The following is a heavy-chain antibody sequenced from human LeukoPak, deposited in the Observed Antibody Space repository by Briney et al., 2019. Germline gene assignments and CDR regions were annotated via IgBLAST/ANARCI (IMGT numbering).Heavy chain of an antibody. D-gene: IGHD2-21*01. CDR2: INQDESKK. CDR3: AKEIPPEGLVQH. J-gene: IGHJ1*01. CDR1: GFSFSNDW. V-gene: IGHV3-7*01. Sequence: GGSLTLFRPASGFSFSNDWMCWVRHAPGEGRECVANINQDESKKYHVHSVTGRLTISRDNAKNSLYLQMSSLRAEDTDVYYCAKEIPPEGLVQHWGQGTLVTVSS.